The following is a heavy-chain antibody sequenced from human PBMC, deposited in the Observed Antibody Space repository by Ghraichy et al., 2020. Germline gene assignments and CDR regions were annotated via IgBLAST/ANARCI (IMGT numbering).Heavy chain of an antibody. D-gene: IGHD3-22*01. CDR2: MNPNSGNT. J-gene: IGHJ4*02. CDR1: GYTFGSHD. CDR3: ARDGLASYYDISGNYFFDS. V-gene: IGHV1-8*03. Sequence: SVKVSCKASGYTFGSHDMNWVRQAPGQGLEWMGWMNPNSGNTGYAQKFQGRVSITTNTATNTVSMELSSLRSEDTAMYYCARDGLASYYDISGNYFFDSWGQGTLVTVSS.